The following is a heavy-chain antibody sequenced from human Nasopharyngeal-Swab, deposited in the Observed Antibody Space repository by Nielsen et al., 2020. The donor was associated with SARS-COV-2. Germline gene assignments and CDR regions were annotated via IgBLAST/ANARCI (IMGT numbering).Heavy chain of an antibody. CDR1: GLTFTNSW. D-gene: IGHD3-22*01. Sequence: GESLKISCAASGLTFTNSWMSWVRQAPGKGLEWVANIKQDGSDKYYVDSVKGRFTISRDNSKNTLYLQMNSLRAEGTAVYYCARVLGAYDSSGYPPGYWGQGTLVTVSS. CDR3: ARVLGAYDSSGYPPGY. V-gene: IGHV3-7*01. CDR2: IKQDGSDK. J-gene: IGHJ4*02.